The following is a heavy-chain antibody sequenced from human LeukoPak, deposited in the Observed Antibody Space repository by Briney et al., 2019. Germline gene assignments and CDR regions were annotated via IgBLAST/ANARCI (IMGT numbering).Heavy chain of an antibody. V-gene: IGHV4-30-2*01. Sequence: SETLSLTCAVSGGSISSGGYSWSWIRQPPGKGLEWIGYIYHSGSTYYNPSLKSRVTISVDRSKNQFSLKLSSVTAADTAVYYCARGPTVTTRFSNYYYCMDVWGQGTTVTVSS. CDR1: GGSISSGGYS. CDR2: IYHSGST. D-gene: IGHD4-4*01. J-gene: IGHJ6*02. CDR3: ARGPTVTTRFSNYYYCMDV.